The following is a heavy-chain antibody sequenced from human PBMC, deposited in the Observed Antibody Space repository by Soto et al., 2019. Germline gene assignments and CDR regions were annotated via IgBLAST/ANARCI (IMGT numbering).Heavy chain of an antibody. V-gene: IGHV3-23*01. CDR2: ISGSGGST. D-gene: IGHD3-22*01. Sequence: GSLRLSFSSSGFTFSIYAISWVRQDPCKGLEWVSAISGSGGSTYYADSLKGRFTISRDNSKNTLYLQMNSLRAEDTAVYYCAKDSMYYYDSSGFPRVGAFDIWGQGTMVTVSS. CDR3: AKDSMYYYDSSGFPRVGAFDI. CDR1: GFTFSIYA. J-gene: IGHJ3*02.